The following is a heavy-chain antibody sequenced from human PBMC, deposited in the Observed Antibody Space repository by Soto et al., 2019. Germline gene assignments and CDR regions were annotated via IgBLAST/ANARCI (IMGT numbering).Heavy chain of an antibody. V-gene: IGHV4-39*01. CDR2: IYYSGST. CDR3: ARLQAWALNWFDP. CDR1: GGSISSSSYY. D-gene: IGHD3-16*01. Sequence: SETLSLTCTVSGGSISSSSYYWGWIRQPPGKGLEWIGSIYYSGSTYYNPSLKSRVTISVDTSKNQFSLKLSSVTAADTAVYYCARLQAWALNWFDPWGQGTLVTVSS. J-gene: IGHJ5*02.